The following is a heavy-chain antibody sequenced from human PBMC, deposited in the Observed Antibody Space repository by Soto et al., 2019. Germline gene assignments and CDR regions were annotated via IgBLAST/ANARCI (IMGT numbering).Heavy chain of an antibody. J-gene: IGHJ6*02. V-gene: IGHV4-34*01. CDR1: GVSFSDYY. CDR3: ARSPDSSGYYPRWYYYGMDV. CDR2: INHSGST. Sequence: SEPLSLTWAVYGVSFSDYYWSWIRQPPGKGLEWIGEINHSGSTNYNPSLKSRVTISVDTSKNQFSLKLSSVTAADTAVYYCARSPDSSGYYPRWYYYGMDVWGQGTTVTVSS. D-gene: IGHD3-22*01.